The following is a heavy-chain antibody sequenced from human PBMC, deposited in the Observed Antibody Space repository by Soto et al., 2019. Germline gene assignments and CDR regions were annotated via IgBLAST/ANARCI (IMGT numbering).Heavy chain of an antibody. CDR3: AYCPRFCSGGGCYYYYYMDV. CDR1: GFSLNTTGVG. V-gene: IGHV2-5*02. Sequence: QITLKESGPTLVKPTQTLTLTCTFSGFSLNTTGVGVGWIRQPPGKALEWLAFIYWDDDKRYSASLKSRLTITEDTSKNQVVLTMTNMDPVYTGTYYSAYCPRFCSGGGCYYYYYMDVWGKGTTVTVS. J-gene: IGHJ6*03. D-gene: IGHD2-15*01. CDR2: IYWDDDK.